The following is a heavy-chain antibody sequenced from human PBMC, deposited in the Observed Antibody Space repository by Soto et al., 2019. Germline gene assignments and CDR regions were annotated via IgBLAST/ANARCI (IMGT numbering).Heavy chain of an antibody. CDR2: ILPLSGTS. Sequence: GPQVKVSCKASGGTFSAYAISWVRQAPGQGLEWMGGILPLSGTSNYTQRFQGRVTISADKSTSTAYMELSSLRSDDTAVYYCARTNPTQYHDYVCGDYRREGMDVWGQGTTVTVSS. V-gene: IGHV1-69*06. CDR3: ARTNPTQYHDYVCGDYRREGMDV. J-gene: IGHJ6*02. CDR1: GGTFSAYA. D-gene: IGHD3-16*02.